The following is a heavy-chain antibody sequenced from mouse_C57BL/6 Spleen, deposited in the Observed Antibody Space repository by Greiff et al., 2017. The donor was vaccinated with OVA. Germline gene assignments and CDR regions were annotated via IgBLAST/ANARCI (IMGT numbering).Heavy chain of an antibody. CDR2: INPNNGGT. CDR3: ARRDGYPAWFAY. Sequence: VQLKESGPELVKPGASVKIPCKASGYTFTDYNMDWVKQSHGKSLEWIGDINPNNGGTIYNQKFKGKATLTVDKSSSTAYMELRSLTSEDTAVFYCARRDGYPAWFAYWGQGTLVTVSA. J-gene: IGHJ3*01. CDR1: GYTFTDYN. V-gene: IGHV1-18*01. D-gene: IGHD2-3*01.